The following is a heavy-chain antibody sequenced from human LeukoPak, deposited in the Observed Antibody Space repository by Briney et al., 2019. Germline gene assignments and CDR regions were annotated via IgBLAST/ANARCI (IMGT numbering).Heavy chain of an antibody. Sequence: SETLSLTCTVSGGSISRHYWSWIRQPPGKGLEWIAYIDHSGSTNYNPSLKSRVTISVDASKNQFSLKLSSVTAADTAVYHCARDRRRELLHAFDIWGQGTMVTVSS. D-gene: IGHD1-26*01. V-gene: IGHV4-59*11. CDR1: GGSISRHY. J-gene: IGHJ3*02. CDR2: IDHSGST. CDR3: ARDRRRELLHAFDI.